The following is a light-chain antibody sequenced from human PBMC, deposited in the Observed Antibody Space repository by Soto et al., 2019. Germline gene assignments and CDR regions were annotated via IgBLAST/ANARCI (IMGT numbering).Light chain of an antibody. CDR2: CAS. J-gene: IGKJ2*01. CDR1: LSVSSSY. V-gene: IGKV3-20*01. Sequence: EIVLTQSPGTLSLSTGERATLSCRASLSVSSSYLAWYQQKPGQAPRLLIYCASSSATGIPDRFRGSGSGTDFTLTISRLEPEDFAVYYCQQYGSPPYTFGQGTKLEIK. CDR3: QQYGSPPYT.